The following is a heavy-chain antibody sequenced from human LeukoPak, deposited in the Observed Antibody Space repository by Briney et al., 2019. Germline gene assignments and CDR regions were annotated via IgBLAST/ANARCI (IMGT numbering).Heavy chain of an antibody. J-gene: IGHJ4*02. CDR3: AKGNYYYDSSGYYNDFDY. D-gene: IGHD3-22*01. Sequence: GGSLRLSCAASGFTFSSYGMHWVRQAPGKGLEWVAVISYDGSNKYYADSVKGRFTISRDNSKNTLYLQMNSLRAEDTAVYYCAKGNYYYDSSGYYNDFDYWGQGTLVTVSS. V-gene: IGHV3-30*18. CDR1: GFTFSSYG. CDR2: ISYDGSNK.